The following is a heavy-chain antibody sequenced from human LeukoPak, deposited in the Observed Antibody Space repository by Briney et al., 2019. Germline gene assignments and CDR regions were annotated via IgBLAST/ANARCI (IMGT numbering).Heavy chain of an antibody. J-gene: IGHJ4*02. Sequence: SETLSLTRAVYGGSFSGYYWSWIRQPPGKGLEWIGEINHSGSTNYNPSLRSRVTISVDTSKNQFSLKLSSVTAADTAVYYCARLGSDDYGDLARYYFDYWGQGTLVTVSS. D-gene: IGHD4-17*01. CDR1: GGSFSGYY. V-gene: IGHV4-34*01. CDR2: INHSGST. CDR3: ARLGSDDYGDLARYYFDY.